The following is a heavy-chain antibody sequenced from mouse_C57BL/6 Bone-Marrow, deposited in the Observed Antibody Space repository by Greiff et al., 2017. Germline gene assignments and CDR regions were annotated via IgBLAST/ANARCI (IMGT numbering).Heavy chain of an antibody. D-gene: IGHD1-1*01. CDR1: GYTFTSYW. V-gene: IGHV1-50*01. Sequence: QVQLQQPGAELVKPGASVKLSCKASGYTFTSYWMQWVKQRPGQGLEWIGEIDPSDSYTNYNQKFKGKATLTVDTSSSTAYMQLSSLTSEDSAVYYCARTGITTVVAAYYFDYWGQGTTLTVSS. CDR3: ARTGITTVVAAYYFDY. J-gene: IGHJ2*01. CDR2: IDPSDSYT.